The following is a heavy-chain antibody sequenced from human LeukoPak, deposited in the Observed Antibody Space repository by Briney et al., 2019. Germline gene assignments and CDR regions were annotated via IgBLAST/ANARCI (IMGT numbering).Heavy chain of an antibody. CDR1: GFTFSSYS. Sequence: GGSLRLSCAASGFTFSSYSMNWVRQAPGKGLEWVSSISSSSSYIYYADSVKGRFTISRDNAKNSLYLQMNSLRAEDTAVYYCARDVERYSGTYAFDIWGQGTMVTVSS. V-gene: IGHV3-21*01. J-gene: IGHJ3*02. CDR3: ARDVERYSGTYAFDI. D-gene: IGHD1-26*01. CDR2: ISSSSSYI.